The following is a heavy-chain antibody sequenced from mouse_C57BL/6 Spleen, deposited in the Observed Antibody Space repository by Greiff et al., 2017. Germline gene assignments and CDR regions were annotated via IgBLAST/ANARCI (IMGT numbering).Heavy chain of an antibody. CDR2: INPSNGGT. J-gene: IGHJ4*01. CDR3: AIITTVVESLYYYAMDY. D-gene: IGHD1-1*01. CDR1: GYTFPSYW. Sequence: QVQLQQPGTELVKPGASVKLSCKASGYTFPSYWMHWVKQRPGQGLEWIGNINPSNGGTNYNEKFKSKATLTVDKSSSTAYMQLSSLTSEDSAVYYCAIITTVVESLYYYAMDYWGQGTSVTVSS. V-gene: IGHV1-53*01.